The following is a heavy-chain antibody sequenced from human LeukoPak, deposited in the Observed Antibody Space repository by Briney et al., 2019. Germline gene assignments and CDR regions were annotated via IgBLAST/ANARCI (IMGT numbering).Heavy chain of an antibody. Sequence: ASVTVTCTASGYTFTSYDMHWVRQAPGQRLEWMGWINAGNGNTKYSQKFQDRVTITRDTSASTAYMELSSLRSEDTAVYYCATGGPPDFYDSPTVWGQGTLVTVS. CDR1: GYTFTSYD. J-gene: IGHJ4*02. CDR2: INAGNGNT. CDR3: ATGGPPDFYDSPTV. V-gene: IGHV1-3*01. D-gene: IGHD3-22*01.